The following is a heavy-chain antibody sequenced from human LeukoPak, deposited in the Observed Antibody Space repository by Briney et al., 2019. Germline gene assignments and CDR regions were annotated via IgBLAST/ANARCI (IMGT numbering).Heavy chain of an antibody. D-gene: IGHD1-26*01. J-gene: IGHJ3*01. CDR2: ISGSGGTT. CDR1: GFTFSSYA. Sequence: GGSLILSCAASGFTFSSYAMSWVRQAPGKGLEWVAVISGSGGTTYYADSVKGRFTISRDNSKNTIYLQMNSLRVEDTAVYYCAREVGSGSYLAHAFDLWGQGTMVTVSS. V-gene: IGHV3-23*01. CDR3: AREVGSGSYLAHAFDL.